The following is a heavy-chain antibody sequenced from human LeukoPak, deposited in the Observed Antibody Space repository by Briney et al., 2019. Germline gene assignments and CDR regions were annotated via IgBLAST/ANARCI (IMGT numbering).Heavy chain of an antibody. Sequence: PGGSLRLSCPVSGFAFSTFAMHWVRQAPGKGLEWVAVISYDGSNQYYADSVKGRFTISRDNSKTTLYLQMNSLRAEDTAVYYCARWAYFHDSSGYFFDKWGQGTLVTVSS. D-gene: IGHD3-22*01. J-gene: IGHJ4*02. CDR3: ARWAYFHDSSGYFFDK. CDR1: GFAFSTFA. V-gene: IGHV3-30*01. CDR2: ISYDGSNQ.